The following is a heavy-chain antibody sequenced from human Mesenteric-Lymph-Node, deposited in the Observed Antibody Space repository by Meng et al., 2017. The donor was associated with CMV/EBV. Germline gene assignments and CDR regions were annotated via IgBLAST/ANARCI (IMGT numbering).Heavy chain of an antibody. CDR1: GFTFSVYG. CDR2: IRHDGSDK. D-gene: IGHD3-22*01. J-gene: IGHJ4*02. V-gene: IGHV3-30*02. CDR3: ARDLGDNSGPDF. Sequence: GESLKISCAASGFTFSVYGMHWVRQTPGKGLDWVAFIRHDGSDKYVVDSVKGRFTISRDNSKNTLYLQMNSLRAEDTAVYYCARDLGDNSGPDFWGQGTLVTVSS.